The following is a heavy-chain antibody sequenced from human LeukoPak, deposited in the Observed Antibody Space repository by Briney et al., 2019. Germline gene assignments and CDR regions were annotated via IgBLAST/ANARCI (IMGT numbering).Heavy chain of an antibody. CDR2: ISSSSSYI. V-gene: IGHV3-21*01. Sequence: PGGSLRLSCAASGFTFSSYSMNWVRQAPGKGLEWVSSISSSSSYIYYADSVKGRFTISRDNAKNSLYLQMNSLRAEDTAVYYCAREGLTMVRGVITNYYYYYMDVWGKGTTVTVSS. J-gene: IGHJ6*03. D-gene: IGHD3-10*01. CDR3: AREGLTMVRGVITNYYYYYMDV. CDR1: GFTFSSYS.